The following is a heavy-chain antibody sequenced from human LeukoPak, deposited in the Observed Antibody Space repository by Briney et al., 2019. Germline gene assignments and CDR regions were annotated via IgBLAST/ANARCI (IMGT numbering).Heavy chain of an antibody. J-gene: IGHJ4*02. CDR1: GYTFTGYY. Sequence: GASVKVSCKASGYTFTGYYMHWVRQAPGQGLEWMGWINPNSGGTNYAQKFQGRVTMTRDTSISTAYMELSRLRSDDTAVYYCARAYRKGRELLGQWDYWGQGTLVTVSS. V-gene: IGHV1-2*02. CDR2: INPNSGGT. D-gene: IGHD1-26*01. CDR3: ARAYRKGRELLGQWDY.